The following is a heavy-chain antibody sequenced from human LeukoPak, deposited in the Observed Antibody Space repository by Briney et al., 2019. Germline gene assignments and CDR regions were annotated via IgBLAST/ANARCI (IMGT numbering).Heavy chain of an antibody. CDR3: ARRLDYGGIHFDY. V-gene: IGHV4-39*01. CDR2: IYYSGGT. D-gene: IGHD4-23*01. CDR1: GGSISSSSYY. J-gene: IGHJ4*02. Sequence: PSETLSLTCTVSGGSISSSSYYWGWIRQPPGMGLEWIGSIYYSGGTYYNPSLKSRVTISVDTSKNQFSLKLSSVTAADTAVYYCARRLDYGGIHFDYWGQGTLVTVSS.